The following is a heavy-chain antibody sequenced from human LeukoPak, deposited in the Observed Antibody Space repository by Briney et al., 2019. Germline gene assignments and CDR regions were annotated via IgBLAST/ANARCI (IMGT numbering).Heavy chain of an antibody. CDR2: IGYDGSKK. CDR3: ARDDYDILTGYSQFDY. V-gene: IGHV3-30*02. J-gene: IGHJ4*02. CDR1: GFTFRSYG. Sequence: GGSLRLSCEASGFTFRSYGMHWVRQAPGKGLAWVAFIGYDGSKKHYADSVKGRFTISRDNPKNTLYLQMNSLRAEDTAVYYCARDDYDILTGYSQFDYWGQGTLVTVSS. D-gene: IGHD3-9*01.